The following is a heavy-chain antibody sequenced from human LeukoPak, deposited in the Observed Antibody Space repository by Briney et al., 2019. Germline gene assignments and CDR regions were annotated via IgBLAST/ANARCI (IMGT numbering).Heavy chain of an antibody. CDR2: IKEDGSEK. D-gene: IGHD5-18*01. J-gene: IGHJ6*02. CDR1: GFIFSRYW. CDR3: AKDSARIQLWPEDYGMDV. Sequence: GGSLRLSCAASGFIFSRYWMSWVRQAPGKGLEWVANIKEDGSEKAYVDSVKGRFTISRDNAKNALYLQMNSLRAEDTAVYYCAKDSARIQLWPEDYGMDVWGQGTTVTVSS. V-gene: IGHV3-7*01.